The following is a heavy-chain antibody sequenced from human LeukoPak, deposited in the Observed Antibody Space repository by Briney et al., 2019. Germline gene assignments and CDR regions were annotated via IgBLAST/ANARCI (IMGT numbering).Heavy chain of an antibody. CDR1: GFSFSIHP. CDR3: AKDGFDYYDSSGYYYFDY. J-gene: IGHJ4*02. CDR2: ISGGGSST. Sequence: GGSLRLSCAASGFSFSIHPMSWVRQSPGKGLQWVSAISGGGSSTYYADSVKGRFTISRDNSKNTLYLQMNSLRAEDTAVYYCAKDGFDYYDSSGYYYFDYWGQGTLVTVSS. V-gene: IGHV3-23*01. D-gene: IGHD3-22*01.